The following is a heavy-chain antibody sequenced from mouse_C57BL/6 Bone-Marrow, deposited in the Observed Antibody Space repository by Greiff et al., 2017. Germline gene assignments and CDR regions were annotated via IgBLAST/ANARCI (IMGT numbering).Heavy chain of an antibody. Sequence: EVQLQQPGAELVRPGASVKLSCTASGFTFKDYYMHWVKQRPEQGLEWIGWIDPDNGDTEYTSKFQGKATITADTSSNTAYLQLSSLTSEDTAVYYCTTEYYGILWYVDVWGRGTTVTVSS. CDR3: TTEYYGILWYVDV. J-gene: IGHJ1*03. V-gene: IGHV14-4*01. D-gene: IGHD1-1*01. CDR1: GFTFKDYY. CDR2: IDPDNGDT.